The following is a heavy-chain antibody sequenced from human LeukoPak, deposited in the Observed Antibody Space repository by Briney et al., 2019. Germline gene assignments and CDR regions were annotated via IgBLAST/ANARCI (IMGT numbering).Heavy chain of an antibody. CDR1: GFTFSSYW. CDR2: IKLDGSEK. V-gene: IGHV3-7*03. J-gene: IGHJ6*03. CDR3: AKDKDYYMDV. Sequence: GGSLRLSCAASGFTFSSYWMSWVRQAPGRGLEWVANIKLDGSEKYYVDSVKGRFTISRDNAKNSLYLQMNSLRAEDTAVYYCAKDKDYYMDVWGKGTTVTVSS.